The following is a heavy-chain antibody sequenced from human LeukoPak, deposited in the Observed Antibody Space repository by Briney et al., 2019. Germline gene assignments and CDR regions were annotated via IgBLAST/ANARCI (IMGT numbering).Heavy chain of an antibody. J-gene: IGHJ2*01. Sequence: PSETLSLTCTVSGGSISSYYWSWIRQPPGKGLEWIGYIYYSGSTNYNPSLKSRVTVSVDTSKNQFSLKLSSVTAADTAVYYCARDPGGYYDILTGYYSNWYFDLWGRGTLVTVSS. CDR2: IYYSGST. V-gene: IGHV4-59*01. CDR1: GGSISSYY. CDR3: ARDPGGYYDILTGYYSNWYFDL. D-gene: IGHD3-9*01.